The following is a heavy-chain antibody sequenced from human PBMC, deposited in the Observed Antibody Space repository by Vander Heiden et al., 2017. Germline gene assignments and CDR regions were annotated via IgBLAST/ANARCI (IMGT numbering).Heavy chain of an antibody. CDR3: ARDGGELLRY. CDR2: IWYDGSNK. D-gene: IGHD1-26*01. CDR1: GFTLSGHG. V-gene: IGHV3-33*01. J-gene: IGHJ4*02. Sequence: QVQLVASGGGVVQPGRSLRLSLSASGFTLSGHGMPWVSQAPGKGLEWVAVIWYDGSNKYYADSVKGRFTISRDNSKNTLYLQMNSLRAEDTAVYYCARDGGELLRYWGQGTLVTVSS.